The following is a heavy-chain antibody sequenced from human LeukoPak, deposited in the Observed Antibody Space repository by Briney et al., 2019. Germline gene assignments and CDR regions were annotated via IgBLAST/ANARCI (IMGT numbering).Heavy chain of an antibody. CDR2: INSDGSST. J-gene: IGHJ4*02. CDR3: ARQYSYDSSGYYPWDY. Sequence: GGSLRLSCATSGFTFNIYWMHWVRQAPGKGLVWVSRINSDGSSTTYADSVKGRFTISRDNAKNTPYLQMNSLRAEDTAMYYCARQYSYDSSGYYPWDYWGQGTLVTVSS. V-gene: IGHV3-74*03. CDR1: GFTFNIYW. D-gene: IGHD3-22*01.